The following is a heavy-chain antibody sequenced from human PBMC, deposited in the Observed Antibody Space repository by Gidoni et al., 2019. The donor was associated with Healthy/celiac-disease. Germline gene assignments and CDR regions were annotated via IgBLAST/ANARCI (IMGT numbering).Heavy chain of an antibody. J-gene: IGHJ6*02. D-gene: IGHD2-2*01. Sequence: ALGFTFSNAWMSWVRQAPGKGLEWVGRIKSKTDGGTTDYAAPVKGRFTISRDDSKNTLYLQMNSLKTEDTAVYYCTRYCSRTSCYPYYYYGMDVWGQGTTVTVSS. V-gene: IGHV3-15*01. CDR1: GFTFSNAW. CDR2: IKSKTDGGTT. CDR3: TRYCSRTSCYPYYYYGMDV.